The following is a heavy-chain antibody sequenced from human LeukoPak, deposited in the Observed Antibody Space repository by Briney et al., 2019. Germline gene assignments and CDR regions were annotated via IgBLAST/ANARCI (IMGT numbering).Heavy chain of an antibody. Sequence: EASVKVSCKASGYTFTSYDINWARQATGQGLEWMGWMNPNSGNTGYAQKFQGRVTMTRNTSISTAYMELSSLRSEDTAVYYCARTYCSGGSCLSWFDPWGQGTLVTVSS. CDR3: ARTYCSGGSCLSWFDP. CDR1: GYTFTSYD. J-gene: IGHJ5*02. D-gene: IGHD2-15*01. CDR2: MNPNSGNT. V-gene: IGHV1-8*01.